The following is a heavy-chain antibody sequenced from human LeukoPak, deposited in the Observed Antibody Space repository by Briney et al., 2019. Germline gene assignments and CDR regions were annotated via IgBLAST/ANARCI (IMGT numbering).Heavy chain of an antibody. J-gene: IGHJ4*02. V-gene: IGHV3-48*03. Sequence: GGSLRLSCAASGFTVSSYEMNWVRQAPGKGLEWVSYISSSGSTIYYADSVKGRFTISRDNAKNSLYLQMNSLRAEDTAVYYCARVRDNYDSSGYSYWGQGTLVTVSS. CDR1: GFTVSSYE. CDR2: ISSSGSTI. D-gene: IGHD3-22*01. CDR3: ARVRDNYDSSGYSY.